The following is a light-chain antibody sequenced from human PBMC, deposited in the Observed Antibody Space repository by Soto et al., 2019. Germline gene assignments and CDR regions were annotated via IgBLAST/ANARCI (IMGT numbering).Light chain of an antibody. CDR3: HQFGYSPRP. CDR1: QTVNSDY. V-gene: IGKV3-20*01. Sequence: IVLTQSPGTLSLSPGETATLSCRASQTVNSDYLAWFQQRPGQAPRLLIFATSRRATDIPDRFSGSGSGTDFTLAIRRLEPEDFAVYYCHQFGYSPRPFGQGSKV. J-gene: IGKJ1*01. CDR2: ATS.